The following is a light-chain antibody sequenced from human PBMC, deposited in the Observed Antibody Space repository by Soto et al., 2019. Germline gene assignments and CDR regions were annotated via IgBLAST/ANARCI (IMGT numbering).Light chain of an antibody. V-gene: IGKV3-20*01. CDR1: QSVENRY. J-gene: IGKJ3*01. Sequence: TVLTQSPDTLSLSPGERATLSCRASQSVENRYLAWYRQKPGQTPRVLIYGASSRVTGVPDRFAGSGSGTNFTLSINTLEPEDFAVYYCQQYATSPPTFGPGTKVEI. CDR3: QQYATSPPT. CDR2: GAS.